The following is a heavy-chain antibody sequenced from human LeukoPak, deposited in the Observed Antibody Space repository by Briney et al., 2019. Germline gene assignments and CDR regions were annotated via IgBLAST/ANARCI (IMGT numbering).Heavy chain of an antibody. CDR3: ARVGRPSSSWYEFDY. CDR2: INPSGGST. CDR1: GYTFTSYY. J-gene: IGHJ4*02. V-gene: IGHV1-46*01. D-gene: IGHD6-13*01. Sequence: ASVNVSCKASGYTFTSYYMHWVRQAPGQGLEWMGIINPSGGSTSYAQKFQGRVTMTRDTSTSTVYMELSSLRSEDTAVYYCARVGRPSSSWYEFDYWGQGTLVTVSS.